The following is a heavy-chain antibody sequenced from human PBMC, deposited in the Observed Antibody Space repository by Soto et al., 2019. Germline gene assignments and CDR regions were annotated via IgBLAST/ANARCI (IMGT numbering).Heavy chain of an antibody. D-gene: IGHD5-18*01. CDR2: IIPIFGTA. V-gene: IGHV1-69*13. J-gene: IGHJ6*02. CDR1: GYTFTSYA. Sequence: SVKVSCKASGYTFTSYAMHWVRQAPGQRLEWMGGIIPIFGTANYAQKFQGRVTITADESTSTAYMELSSLRSEDTAVYYCARDLLVDTAMVTSAYYYGMDVWGQGTTVTV. CDR3: ARDLLVDTAMVTSAYYYGMDV.